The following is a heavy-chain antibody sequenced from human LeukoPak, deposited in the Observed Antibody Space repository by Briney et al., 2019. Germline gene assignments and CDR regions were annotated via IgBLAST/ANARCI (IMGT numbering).Heavy chain of an antibody. CDR1: GFTFSSYE. J-gene: IGHJ4*02. Sequence: GGSLRLSCAASGFTFSSYEMNWVRQAPGKGLEWVSSISSSSSYIYYADSVKGRFTISRDNAKNSLYLQINSLRAEDTAVYYCARDARLGELSLADGYWGQGTLVTVSS. V-gene: IGHV3-21*01. CDR2: ISSSSSYI. D-gene: IGHD3-16*02. CDR3: ARDARLGELSLADGY.